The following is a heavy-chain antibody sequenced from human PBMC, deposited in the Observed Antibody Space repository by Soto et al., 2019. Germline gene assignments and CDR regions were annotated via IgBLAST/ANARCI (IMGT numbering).Heavy chain of an antibody. CDR1: GFTFSTSW. D-gene: IGHD3-10*01. J-gene: IGHJ4*02. CDR3: ARDRAFGCFYY. V-gene: IGHV3-7*05. Sequence: GGSLRLSCAASGFTFSTSWMNWVRQTPGKGLEWVATINPDGSVIYYVDSVKGRFTISRDNVNNSLFLQMNTLRAEDTATFYCARDRAFGCFYYLCQGIQLTVSS. CDR2: INPDGSVI.